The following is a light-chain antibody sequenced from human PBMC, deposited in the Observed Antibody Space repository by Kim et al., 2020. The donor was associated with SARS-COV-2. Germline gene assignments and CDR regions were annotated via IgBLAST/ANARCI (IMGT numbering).Light chain of an antibody. CDR3: QSYDSSLSAWL. V-gene: IGLV1-40*01. J-gene: IGLJ3*02. Sequence: QLVLTQPPSVSGAPGQRVTISCTGSRFNIGAGYDVHWYQQLPGTAPRLLIYGNNNRPSGVPERFSGSNSGTSASLAITGLQAEDEADYYCQSYDSSLSAWLFGGGTQLTVL. CDR2: GNN. CDR1: RFNIGAGYD.